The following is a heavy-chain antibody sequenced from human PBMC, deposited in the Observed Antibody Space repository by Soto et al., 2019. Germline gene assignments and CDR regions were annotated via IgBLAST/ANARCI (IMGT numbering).Heavy chain of an antibody. Sequence: SETLSLTCAVYGGSFSGYYWSWIRQPPGKGLEWIGEINHSGSTNYNPSLKSRVTISVDTSKNQFSLKLSSVTAADTAVYYCASPHGSGSYYFDSWGQGTLVTVSS. D-gene: IGHD3-10*01. CDR1: GGSFSGYY. CDR2: INHSGST. CDR3: ASPHGSGSYYFDS. J-gene: IGHJ4*02. V-gene: IGHV4-34*01.